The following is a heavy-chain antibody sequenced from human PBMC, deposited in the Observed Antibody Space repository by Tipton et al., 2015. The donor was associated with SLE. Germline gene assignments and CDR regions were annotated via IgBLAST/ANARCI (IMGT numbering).Heavy chain of an antibody. CDR1: GGSITNYF. CDR3: VVCSPSSCSYFDY. Sequence: TLSLTCTVSGGSITNYFWGWVRQPAGKGLEWIGRNCCGGSTKYNPSLDSRVSLSVDASKDQFSLKLSSVTAADTAVYYCVVCSPSSCSYFDYWGQGRLVTVSS. V-gene: IGHV4-4*07. J-gene: IGHJ4*02. CDR2: NCCGGST. D-gene: IGHD2-2*01.